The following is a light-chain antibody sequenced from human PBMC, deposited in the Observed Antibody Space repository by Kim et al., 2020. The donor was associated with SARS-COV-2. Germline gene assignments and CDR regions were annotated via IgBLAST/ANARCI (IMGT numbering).Light chain of an antibody. Sequence: EIVMTQSPVTLSVSPGERATLSCRASQSVSSNLAWFQQKPGQAPRLLIYDASTRATGIPARFSGDGSGTEFTLTISSLQSEDFAVYYCQQYNNWPPWTFGQGTKVEI. CDR1: QSVSSN. CDR2: DAS. CDR3: QQYNNWPPWT. J-gene: IGKJ1*01. V-gene: IGKV3-15*01.